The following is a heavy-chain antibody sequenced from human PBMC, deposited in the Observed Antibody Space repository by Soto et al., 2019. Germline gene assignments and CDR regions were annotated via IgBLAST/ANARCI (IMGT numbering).Heavy chain of an antibody. CDR2: IKQDGSVK. J-gene: IGHJ5*02. CDR1: GFTFSDYW. V-gene: IGHV3-7*01. CDR3: ARDSSASGGSDP. Sequence: GSLRLSCAASGFTFSDYWMNWARQAPGKGLEWVANIKQDGSVKSYVDSVKGRFTISRDNAKNSLYLEMNSLRVEDTAVYYCARDSSASGGSDPWGQGILVTVSS. D-gene: IGHD6-19*01.